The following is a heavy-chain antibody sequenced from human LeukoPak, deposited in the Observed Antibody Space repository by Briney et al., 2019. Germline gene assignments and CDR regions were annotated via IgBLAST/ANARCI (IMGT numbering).Heavy chain of an antibody. CDR2: IKQDGSEK. CDR1: GFTVSSNY. CDR3: ARDLGSSGWYYGH. Sequence: GGSLRLSCAASGFTVSSNYMSWVRQAPGKGLEWVANIKQDGSEKYYVDSEKGRFTISRDNAKNSLYLQMNSLRAEDTAVYYCARDLGSSGWYYGHWGQGTLVTVSS. J-gene: IGHJ4*02. V-gene: IGHV3-7*01. D-gene: IGHD6-19*01.